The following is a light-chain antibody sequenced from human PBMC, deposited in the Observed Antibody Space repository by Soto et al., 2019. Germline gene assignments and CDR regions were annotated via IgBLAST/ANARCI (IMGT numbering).Light chain of an antibody. V-gene: IGKV1-27*01. CDR1: QGINNY. Sequence: DIQMTQAPSSLSASVGDRVAITFRASQGINNYLAWYQQKPGKVPKLLIYAASTLQSGVPSRFSGSGSGTDFTLTINNLQPEDFATYYCQQSYSTSITFGQGTRLEI. CDR3: QQSYSTSIT. J-gene: IGKJ5*01. CDR2: AAS.